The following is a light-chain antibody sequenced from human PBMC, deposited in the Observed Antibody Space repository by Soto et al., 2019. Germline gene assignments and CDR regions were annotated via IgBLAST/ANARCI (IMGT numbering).Light chain of an antibody. V-gene: IGKV1-33*01. Sequence: DIQMTHYPFSLSAFLGDSVTINCQASQDLKIYLNWDQQKPGKAPKLLIYDASNLATGVQSKFSGSGSKPECTVRISSRQPDDVAPYDCQQYGNIPLTFGGGTTVEIQ. CDR2: DAS. CDR3: QQYGNIPLT. J-gene: IGKJ4*02. CDR1: QDLKIY.